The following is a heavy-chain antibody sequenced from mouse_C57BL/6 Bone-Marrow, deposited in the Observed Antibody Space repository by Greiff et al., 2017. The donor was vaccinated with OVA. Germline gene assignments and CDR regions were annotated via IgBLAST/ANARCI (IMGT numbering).Heavy chain of an antibody. CDR3: TTRALVCYAMDY. Sequence: VQLQQSGAELVRPGASVKLSCTASGFNIKDDYMHWVKQRPEQGLEWIGWIDPENGDTEYASKFQGKATITADTSSNTAYLQLSSLTSEDTAVYYCTTRALVCYAMDYWGQGTSVTVSS. V-gene: IGHV14-4*01. CDR1: GFNIKDDY. J-gene: IGHJ4*01. CDR2: IDPENGDT. D-gene: IGHD2-10*02.